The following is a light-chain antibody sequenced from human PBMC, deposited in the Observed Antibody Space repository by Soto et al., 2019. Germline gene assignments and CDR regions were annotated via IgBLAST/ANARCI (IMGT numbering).Light chain of an antibody. CDR2: GAS. J-gene: IGKJ1*01. Sequence: EILLTQSPGTLSLSPGERATPSCRASQSVSNNYLAWYQQKPGQAPRLLIFGASSRATGIPDRFSGSGSGTDFTLTISRLEPEDFAVYYCQQYGSSQWTFGQGTKVDIK. V-gene: IGKV3-20*01. CDR1: QSVSNNY. CDR3: QQYGSSQWT.